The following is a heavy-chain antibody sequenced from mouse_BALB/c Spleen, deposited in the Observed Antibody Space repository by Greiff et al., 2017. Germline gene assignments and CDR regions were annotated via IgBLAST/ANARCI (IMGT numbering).Heavy chain of an antibody. J-gene: IGHJ2*01. CDR1: GFTFCSYP. Sequence: EVKLVESGGGLVKPGGSLKLSCAASGFTFCSYPMSWVRQTPEKRLEWVASISSGGSTYYPDSVKGRFTISRDNARNILYLQMSSLRSEDTAMYYCARGRGDYFDYWGQGTTLTVSS. CDR3: ARGRGDYFDY. CDR2: ISSGGST. V-gene: IGHV5-6-5*01.